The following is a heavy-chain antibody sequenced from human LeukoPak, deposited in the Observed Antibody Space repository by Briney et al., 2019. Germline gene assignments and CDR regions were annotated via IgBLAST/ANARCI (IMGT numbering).Heavy chain of an antibody. CDR2: IKSKTDGGTT. J-gene: IGHJ4*02. Sequence: GGSLRLSCAAAGFTFSNAWMSWVRQAPGKGLEWVGRIKSKTDGGTTDYAAPVKGRFTISRDDSKNTLYLQMNSLRAEDTAVYYCARLRGIAAADYWGQGTLVTVSS. CDR3: ARLRGIAAADY. V-gene: IGHV3-15*01. CDR1: GFTFSNAW. D-gene: IGHD6-13*01.